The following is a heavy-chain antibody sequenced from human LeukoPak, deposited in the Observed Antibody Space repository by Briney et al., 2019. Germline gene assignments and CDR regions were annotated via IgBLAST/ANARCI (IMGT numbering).Heavy chain of an antibody. J-gene: IGHJ6*03. CDR3: ARDLYYYGSGSYGYYYYYMDV. CDR1: GFTFSSYW. Sequence: GGSLRLSCAACGFTFSSYWMSWVRQAPGKGLEWVANIKQDGSEKYYVDSVKGRFTISRDNAKNSLYLQMNSLRAEDTAVYYCARDLYYYGSGSYGYYYYYMDVWGKGTTVTISS. D-gene: IGHD3-10*01. V-gene: IGHV3-7*01. CDR2: IKQDGSEK.